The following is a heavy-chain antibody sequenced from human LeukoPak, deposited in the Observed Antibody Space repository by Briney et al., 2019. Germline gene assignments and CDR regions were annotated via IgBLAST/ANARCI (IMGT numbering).Heavy chain of an antibody. CDR1: GNSFGNYY. D-gene: IGHD4-17*01. CDR3: TRDTGTTGEVKFDP. CDR2: IYTSGST. Sequence: SETLSHTCTVSGNSFGNYYWSWIRQPAGKGLEWIGRIYTSGSTTYNPSLKSRVTMSVDTSKNQFSLKLSSVTAADTAVYFCTRDTGTTGEVKFDPWGQGTLVTVSS. J-gene: IGHJ5*02. V-gene: IGHV4-4*07.